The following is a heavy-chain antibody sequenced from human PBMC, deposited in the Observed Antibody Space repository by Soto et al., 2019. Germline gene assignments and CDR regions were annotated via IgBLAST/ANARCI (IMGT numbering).Heavy chain of an antibody. CDR3: ARDLKTYYYDSSGSTDP. D-gene: IGHD3-22*01. V-gene: IGHV3-21*01. CDR1: GFTFSSYS. CDR2: ISSSSSYI. J-gene: IGHJ5*02. Sequence: SGGSLRLSCAASGFTFSSYSMYWVRQAPGKGLEWVSSISSSSSYIYYADSVKGRFTISRDNAKNSLYLQMNSLRAEDTAVYYCARDLKTYYYDSSGSTDPWGQGTLVTVSS.